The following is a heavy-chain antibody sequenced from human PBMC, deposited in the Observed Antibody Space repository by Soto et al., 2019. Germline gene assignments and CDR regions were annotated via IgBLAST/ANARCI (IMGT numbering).Heavy chain of an antibody. CDR1: GFTFSSYS. D-gene: IGHD3-10*01. J-gene: IGHJ6*03. CDR2: ISSSSSYI. Sequence: GGSLRLSCAASGFTFSSYSMNWVRQAPGKGLEWVSSISSSSSYIYYADSVKGRFTISRDNAKNSLYLQMNSLRAEDTAVYYCARDPATHYYGSGSYFDYYMDVWGKGTTVTVSS. CDR3: ARDPATHYYGSGSYFDYYMDV. V-gene: IGHV3-21*01.